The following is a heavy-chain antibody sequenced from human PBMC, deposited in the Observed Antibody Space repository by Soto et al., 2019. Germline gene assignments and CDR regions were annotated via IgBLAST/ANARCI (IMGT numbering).Heavy chain of an antibody. D-gene: IGHD2-2*02. CDR2: INPSGGST. CDR1: GYTFTSYY. Sequence: GASVKVSCKASGYTFTSYYMHWVRQAPGQGLEWMGIINPSGGSTTYAQKFQGRVTMTRDTSTNTVYLELSSLRSEDTAVYYCTRGYTTKGDYWGQGTLVTVSS. V-gene: IGHV1-46*03. CDR3: TRGYTTKGDY. J-gene: IGHJ4*02.